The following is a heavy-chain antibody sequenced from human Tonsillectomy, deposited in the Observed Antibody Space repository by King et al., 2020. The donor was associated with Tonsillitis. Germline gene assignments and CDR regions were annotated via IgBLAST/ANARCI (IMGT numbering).Heavy chain of an antibody. Sequence: QLVQSGAEVKKPGASVKVSCKASGYTFTGYYMHWVRQAPGQGLEWMGWINPNSGGTNYAQKFQGRVTMTRDTSMSTAYMELSRLRSDDTAVYYCARDLSSGYSFGPDYWGQGTLVTVSS. V-gene: IGHV1-2*02. D-gene: IGHD3-22*01. CDR2: INPNSGGT. CDR3: ARDLSSGYSFGPDY. CDR1: GYTFTGYY. J-gene: IGHJ4*02.